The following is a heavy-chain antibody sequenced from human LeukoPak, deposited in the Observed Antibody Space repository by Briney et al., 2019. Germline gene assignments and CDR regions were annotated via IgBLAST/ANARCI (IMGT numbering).Heavy chain of an antibody. J-gene: IGHJ6*02. CDR3: VRGYSFGPYGMDV. V-gene: IGHV3-64D*09. Sequence: GGSLRLSCSASGFPFSSYAMHWVRQAPGKGLEYVSAISDSGGSTYYADSVKGRFTISRDNSKNTLYLQMSSLRAEDTAVYFLVRGYSFGPYGMDVWGQGTTVTVSS. CDR1: GFPFSSYA. D-gene: IGHD2-15*01. CDR2: ISDSGGST.